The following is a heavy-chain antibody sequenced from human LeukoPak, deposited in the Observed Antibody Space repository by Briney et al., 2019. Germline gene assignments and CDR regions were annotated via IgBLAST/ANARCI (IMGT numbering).Heavy chain of an antibody. Sequence: ASVKVSCKASGYTFTSYGISWVRQAPGQGLERMGWISAYNGNTNYAQKLQGRVTMTTDTSTSTAYMELRSLRSDDTAVYYCARDLSRITGTNWFDPWGQGTLVTVSS. CDR1: GYTFTSYG. V-gene: IGHV1-18*01. CDR2: ISAYNGNT. D-gene: IGHD1-20*01. J-gene: IGHJ5*02. CDR3: ARDLSRITGTNWFDP.